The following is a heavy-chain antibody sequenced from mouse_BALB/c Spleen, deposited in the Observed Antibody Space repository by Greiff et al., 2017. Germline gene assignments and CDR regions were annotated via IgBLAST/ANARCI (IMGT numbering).Heavy chain of an antibody. CDR1: GFTFSNYW. V-gene: IGHV6-6*02. Sequence: EVKLEESGGGLVQPGGSMKLSCVASGFTFSNYWMNWVRQSPEKGLEWVAEIRLKSNNYATHYAESVKGRFTISRDDSKSSVYLQMNNLRAEDTGIYYCTRGGNYRGDYWGQGTTLSVSS. CDR3: TRGGNYRGDY. J-gene: IGHJ2*01. D-gene: IGHD2-1*01. CDR2: IRLKSNNYAT.